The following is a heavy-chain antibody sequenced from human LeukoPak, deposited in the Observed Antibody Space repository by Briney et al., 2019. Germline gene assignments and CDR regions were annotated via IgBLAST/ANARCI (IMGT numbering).Heavy chain of an antibody. CDR1: GFTFSSYG. CDR2: IVYDGSNK. J-gene: IGHJ4*02. V-gene: IGHV3-30*03. D-gene: IGHD3-22*01. CDR3: ARAGYYYDSSGYAGLDY. Sequence: PGGSLRLSCAASGFTFSSYGMHWVRQAPGKGLEWVALIVYDGSNKYDESSKHYADSVKGRFTISRDNSKNTLYVQMNSLRAEDTAVYYCARAGYYYDSSGYAGLDYWGQGTLVTVSS.